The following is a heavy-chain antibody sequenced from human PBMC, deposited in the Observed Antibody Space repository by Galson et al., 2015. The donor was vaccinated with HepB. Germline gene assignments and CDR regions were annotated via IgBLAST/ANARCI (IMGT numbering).Heavy chain of an antibody. CDR2: ISAYNGNT. V-gene: IGHV1-18*04. CDR1: GYTFTSYG. J-gene: IGHJ4*02. Sequence: SVKVSCKASGYTFTSYGISWVRQAPGQGLEWMGWISAYNGNTNYAQKLQGRVTMTTDTSTSTAYMELRSLRSDDTAVYYCARAGYSGYDRPRCPDYWGQGTLVTVSS. D-gene: IGHD5-12*01. CDR3: ARAGYSGYDRPRCPDY.